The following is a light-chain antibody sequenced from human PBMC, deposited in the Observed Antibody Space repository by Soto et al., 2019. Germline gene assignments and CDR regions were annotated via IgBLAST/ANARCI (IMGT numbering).Light chain of an antibody. CDR3: QQSYNNPKT. CDR1: QNINNH. V-gene: IGKV1-39*01. J-gene: IGKJ1*01. Sequence: DIQMTQSPSSLSASVGDRVTITCRSSQNINNHLNWYQQKPGTAPKVLIYAASRLRTGVPSRFSGSGSGTDFTLSIRSLQPGDFATYFCQQSYNNPKTFGQGTKVDI. CDR2: AAS.